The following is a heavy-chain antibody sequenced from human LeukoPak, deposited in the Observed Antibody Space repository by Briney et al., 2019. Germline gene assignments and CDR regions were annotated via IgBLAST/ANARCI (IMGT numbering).Heavy chain of an antibody. Sequence: GCLRLSCTASGFTLSDVASSWVRHAPEEGLGWVGSTRSKPEGGTRQYTPSMKGRFTSSRDDSQTVASLQITSLQTHDTAVYYCARDRFQRGAYDGSLDMWGQGTMLTLAS. CDR2: TRSKPEGGTR. J-gene: IGHJ3*02. CDR3: ARDRFQRGAYDGSLDM. D-gene: IGHD3-22*01. CDR1: GFTLSDVA. V-gene: IGHV3-49*04.